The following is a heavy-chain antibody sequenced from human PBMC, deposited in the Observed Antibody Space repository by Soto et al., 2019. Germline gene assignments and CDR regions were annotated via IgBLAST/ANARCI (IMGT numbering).Heavy chain of an antibody. CDR3: ERDATFDRGGYYDVSVFDL. J-gene: IGHJ5*02. V-gene: IGHV4-4*02. CDR1: GGSISDIDW. D-gene: IGHD3-22*01. CDR2: IFHSGST. Sequence: SETLSLTCVVSGGSISDIDWWRWGRQPPGKGREWIGEIFHSGSTNYTPSLKSRVTMSVDKSKNQFSLKLNSVTAADTAVYFCERDATFDRGGYYDVSVFDLWGQGTPVTVSS.